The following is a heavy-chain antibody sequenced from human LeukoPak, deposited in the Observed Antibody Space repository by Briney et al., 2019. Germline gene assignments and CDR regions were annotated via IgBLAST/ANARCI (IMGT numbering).Heavy chain of an antibody. CDR3: ARVKGRSAYDVFDI. V-gene: IGHV4-59*01. CDR2: IYYSGST. J-gene: IGHJ3*02. Sequence: SETLSLTCTVSCASISSYYWSWIRQPPGKGLDWIGHIYYSGSTNYNPSLTSRVTISVDTSKNQFSLKLSSVTAADTAVYYCARVKGRSAYDVFDIWGQGTMVTVSS. CDR1: CASISSYY.